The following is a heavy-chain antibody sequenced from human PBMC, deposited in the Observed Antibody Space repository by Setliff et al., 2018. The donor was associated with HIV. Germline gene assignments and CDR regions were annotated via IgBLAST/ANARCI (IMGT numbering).Heavy chain of an antibody. CDR3: ARHQGVTYANFDH. Sequence: SDTLSLTCAVYGGSFSGYYWSWIRQPPGKGLEYIGYIYHTGTTDYNPSLKSRASMSLDKSGNQFSLKLTSVTAADTAVYYCARHQGVTYANFDHWGQGTLVTVSS. J-gene: IGHJ4*02. CDR1: GGSFSGYY. CDR2: IYHTGTT. D-gene: IGHD2-8*01. V-gene: IGHV4-34*10.